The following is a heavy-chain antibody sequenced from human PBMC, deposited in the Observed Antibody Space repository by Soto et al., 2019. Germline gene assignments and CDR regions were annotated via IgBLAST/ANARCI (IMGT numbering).Heavy chain of an antibody. CDR3: ARQARPHYYYYDMDV. V-gene: IGHV5-51*01. CDR1: GYSFTNYW. CDR2: IYPDDSDT. J-gene: IGHJ6*02. Sequence: GESLKIACQGSGYSFTNYWIGWVRQMPGKGLEWMGIIYPDDSDTKYSPSFQGQVTISTDKSISTAYLQWSNLKASDTAMYYCARQARPHYYYYDMDVWGQGTTVTVSS.